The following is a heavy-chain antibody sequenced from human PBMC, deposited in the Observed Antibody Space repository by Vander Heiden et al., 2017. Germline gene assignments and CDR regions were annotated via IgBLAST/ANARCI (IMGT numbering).Heavy chain of an antibody. J-gene: IGHJ5*02. CDR1: GFTFDDYA. CDR3: AKDSDFWSGHNWFDP. Sequence: EVQLVESGGGVVQPGRSMRLSCAASGFTFDDYALHWVRQAPGNGLEWVSGISWNSGSIGYADSVKGRFTISRDNAKNSLYLQMNSLRAEDTALYYCAKDSDFWSGHNWFDPWGQGTLVTVSS. CDR2: ISWNSGSI. D-gene: IGHD3-3*01. V-gene: IGHV3-9*01.